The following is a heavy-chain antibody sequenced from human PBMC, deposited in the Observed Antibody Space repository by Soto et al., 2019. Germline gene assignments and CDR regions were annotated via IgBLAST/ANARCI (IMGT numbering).Heavy chain of an antibody. CDR2: IWYDGSNK. J-gene: IGHJ4*02. CDR1: GFTFSSYG. Sequence: PGGSLRLSCAASGFTFSSYGMHWVRQAPGKGLEWVAVIWYDGSNKYYADSVKGRFTISRDNSKNTLYQQMNSLRAEDAAVYYCARESKVLRYFDWLSLPGYFDYWGQGTLVTVSS. CDR3: ARESKVLRYFDWLSLPGYFDY. V-gene: IGHV3-33*01. D-gene: IGHD3-9*01.